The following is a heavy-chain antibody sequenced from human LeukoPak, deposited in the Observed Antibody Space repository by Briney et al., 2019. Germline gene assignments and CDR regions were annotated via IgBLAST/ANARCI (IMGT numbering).Heavy chain of an antibody. J-gene: IGHJ6*03. D-gene: IGHD2-2*02. CDR1: GGSFSGYY. CDR2: INHSRSA. V-gene: IGHV4-34*01. CDR3: ARGGSYCSSTSCYTKDNYYYYYMDV. Sequence: SETLSLTCAVYGGSFSGYYWSWIRQPPGKGLECRCEINHSRSANYNPSLKSRVTISVDTSKNRFPLKRSSVPDADPAVYYCARGGSYCSSTSCYTKDNYYYYYMDVWGKGTTVTVSS.